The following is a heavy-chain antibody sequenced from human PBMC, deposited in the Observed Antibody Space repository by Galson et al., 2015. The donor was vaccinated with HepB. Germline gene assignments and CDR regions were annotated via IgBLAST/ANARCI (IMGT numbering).Heavy chain of an antibody. CDR2: IKSKIDGGTT. Sequence: SLRLSCAVSGLTFRNAWMSWVRQAPGKGLEWVGRIKSKIDGGTTDYAAPVKGRFTISRDDSKNTLHLQMNGLKSEDTAVYYCTTHYADYERGYWGQGTLVTVSS. CDR3: TTHYADYERGY. D-gene: IGHD4-17*01. J-gene: IGHJ4*02. V-gene: IGHV3-15*01. CDR1: GLTFRNAW.